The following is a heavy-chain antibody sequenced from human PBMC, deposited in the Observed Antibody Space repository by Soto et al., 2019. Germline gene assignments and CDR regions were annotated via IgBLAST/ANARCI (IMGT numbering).Heavy chain of an antibody. CDR3: AKEGYCTNGVCSQNWFDP. CDR2: ISWNSGSI. D-gene: IGHD2-8*01. CDR1: GFTFDDYA. Sequence: GGSLRLSCAASGFTFDDYAMHWVRQAPGKGLEWVSGISWNSGSIGYADSVKGRFTISRDNAKNSLYLQMNSLRAEDTALYYCAKEGYCTNGVCSQNWFDPWGQGTLVTVSS. J-gene: IGHJ5*02. V-gene: IGHV3-9*01.